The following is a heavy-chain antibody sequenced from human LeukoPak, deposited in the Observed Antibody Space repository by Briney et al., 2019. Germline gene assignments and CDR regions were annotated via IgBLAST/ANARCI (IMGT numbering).Heavy chain of an antibody. CDR2: IKSKANGGTI. CDR1: GFTFSKAW. D-gene: IGHD2-15*01. J-gene: IGHJ5*02. CDR3: TTGWFLDH. Sequence: GGSLRLSCAASGFTFSKAWMNWVRQAPGKGLEWVGRIKSKANGGTIDYAAPVKGRFSISRDDLKNTVYLQMNSLKTEDTATYYCTTGWFLDHWGQGTLVTVSS. V-gene: IGHV3-15*01.